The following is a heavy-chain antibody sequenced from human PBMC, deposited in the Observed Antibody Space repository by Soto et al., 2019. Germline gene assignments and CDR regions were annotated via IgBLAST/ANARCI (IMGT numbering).Heavy chain of an antibody. CDR3: ARDRVGLRYCSGDNSYGLFDY. CDR1: GFIFDDYG. D-gene: IGHD2-15*01. CDR2: INWNGGST. Sequence: EVQLVESGGSVVRPGGSVRLSCAASGFIFDDYGMSWVRQAPGKRLEWVAGINWNGGSTGYADSVKGRFTISRDNAKDSLYLQMNSLRGEDTALYYCARDRVGLRYCSGDNSYGLFDYWGQGTLVTVSS. J-gene: IGHJ4*02. V-gene: IGHV3-20*04.